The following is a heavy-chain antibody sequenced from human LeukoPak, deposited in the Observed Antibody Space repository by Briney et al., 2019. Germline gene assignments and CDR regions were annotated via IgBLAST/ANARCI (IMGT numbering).Heavy chain of an antibody. D-gene: IGHD2-2*01. CDR1: GYSISSGYY. CDR2: IYHSGST. J-gene: IGHJ6*03. V-gene: IGHV4-38-2*01. CDR3: ARQCSSTVPHYYYYMDV. Sequence: PSETLSLTCAVSGYSISSGYYWGWIRQPPGKGLEWIGSIYHSGSTYYNPSLKSRVTITADTSKNQFSLKLSSVTAADTAVYYCARQCSSTVPHYYYYMDVWGKGTTVTVSS.